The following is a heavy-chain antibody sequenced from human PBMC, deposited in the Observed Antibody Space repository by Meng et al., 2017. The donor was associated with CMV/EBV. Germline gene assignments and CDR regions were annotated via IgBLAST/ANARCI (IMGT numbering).Heavy chain of an antibody. V-gene: IGHV1-69*10. D-gene: IGHD1-26*01. Sequence: SVKVSCKASGDTFSSYAISWVRQAPGQGLEWMGGIIPILGIANYAQKFQGRVTITADKSTSTAYMELSSLRSEDTAVYYCARERLGAFDYWGQGTLVTVSS. J-gene: IGHJ4*02. CDR2: IIPILGIA. CDR1: GDTFSSYA. CDR3: ARERLGAFDY.